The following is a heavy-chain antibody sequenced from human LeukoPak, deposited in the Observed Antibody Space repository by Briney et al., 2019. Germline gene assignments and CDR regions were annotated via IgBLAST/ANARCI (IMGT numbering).Heavy chain of an antibody. Sequence: GGSLRLSCAASGFAFSSYWMSWVRQAPGKGLEWVANIKQDGSEKYYVDSVKGRFIISRDNAKNSLYLQMNSLRAEDTALYYCARYYSGSGSFDYWGQGTLVTVSS. CDR2: IKQDGSEK. J-gene: IGHJ4*02. CDR3: ARYYSGSGSFDY. V-gene: IGHV3-7*01. CDR1: GFAFSSYW. D-gene: IGHD3-10*01.